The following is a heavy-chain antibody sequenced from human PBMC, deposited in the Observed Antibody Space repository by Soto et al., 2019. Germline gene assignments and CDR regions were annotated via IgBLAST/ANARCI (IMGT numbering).Heavy chain of an antibody. CDR1: GGTFSSYA. V-gene: IGHV1-69*12. J-gene: IGHJ6*02. D-gene: IGHD4-17*01. Sequence: QVQLVQSGAEVKKPGSSVKVSCKASGGTFSSYAISWVRQAPGKGLEWMGGIIPTFGTANYAQKFQGRVTITADESTSTAYMELSSLRSEDTAVYYCARDRGVTRWNYYGMDVWGQGTTVTVSS. CDR3: ARDRGVTRWNYYGMDV. CDR2: IIPTFGTA.